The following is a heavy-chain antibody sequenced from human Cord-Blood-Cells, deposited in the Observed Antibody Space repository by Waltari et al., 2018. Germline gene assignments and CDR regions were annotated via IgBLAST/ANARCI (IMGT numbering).Heavy chain of an antibody. CDR1: GYTFTGYC. CDR3: ATKLVDY. D-gene: IGHD6-13*01. Sequence: QVQLVQSRAEVKKPEASVQVSCRASGYTFTGYCLHGVRQAPGQGLEWMGWMNPNSGGTNYAQKFQGRVTMTRDTSISTAYMGLSRLRSDDTAVYYCATKLVDYWGQGTLVTVSS. CDR2: MNPNSGGT. V-gene: IGHV1-2*02. J-gene: IGHJ4*02.